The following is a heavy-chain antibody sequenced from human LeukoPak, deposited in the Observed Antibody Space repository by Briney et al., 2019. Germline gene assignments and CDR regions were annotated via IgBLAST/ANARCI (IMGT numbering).Heavy chain of an antibody. D-gene: IGHD2-2*01. CDR1: GFTFSSYG. CDR3: AKVSCSSTSCYALTDNWFDP. CDR2: ISYDGSNK. V-gene: IGHV3-30*18. Sequence: RRSLRLSCAASGFTFSSYGMHWGRQAPGKGLEWGAVISYDGSNKYYADSVKGRFTISRDNSKNTLYLQMNSLRAEDTAVYYCAKVSCSSTSCYALTDNWFDPWGQGTLVTVSS. J-gene: IGHJ5*02.